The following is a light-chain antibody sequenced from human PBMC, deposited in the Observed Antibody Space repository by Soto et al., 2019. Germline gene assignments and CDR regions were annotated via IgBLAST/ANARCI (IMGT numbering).Light chain of an antibody. CDR3: SSHASRSTYV. CDR1: SSDVGGYNY. Sequence: QSALTQPASVSGSPGQSITISCTGTSSDVGGYNYVSWYQQHPGKAPKLMIYDVNRRPSGVSNRFAGSKSGNTASLTISGHQAEDEADYYCSSHASRSTYVFGTGTKLTVL. V-gene: IGLV2-14*03. J-gene: IGLJ1*01. CDR2: DVN.